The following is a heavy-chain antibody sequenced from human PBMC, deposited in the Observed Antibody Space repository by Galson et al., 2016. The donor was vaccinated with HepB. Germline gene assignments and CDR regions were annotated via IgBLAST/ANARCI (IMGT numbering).Heavy chain of an antibody. CDR2: IYYTGKT. CDR3: ARRWYNWNCFFAFDI. D-gene: IGHD1-7*01. CDR1: GFAFRTYS. Sequence: LRLSCAASGFAFRTYSMSWIRQPPGKGLEWIGDIYYTGKTYNNPSLKSRLTISIDTSKSHFSLKLSSVTAADTAVYYGARRWYNWNCFFAFDIWGQGTMVTVSS. V-gene: IGHV4-59*01. J-gene: IGHJ3*02.